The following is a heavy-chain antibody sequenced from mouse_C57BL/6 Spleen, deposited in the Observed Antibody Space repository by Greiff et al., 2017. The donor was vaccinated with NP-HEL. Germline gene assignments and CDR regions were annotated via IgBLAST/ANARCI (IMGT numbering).Heavy chain of an antibody. CDR3: ARLDDYYWYFDV. CDR1: GYAFSSSW. D-gene: IGHD2-4*01. CDR2: IYPGDGDT. V-gene: IGHV1-82*01. Sequence: VKLQESGPELVKPGASVKISCKASGYAFSSSWMNWVKQRPGKGLEWIGRIYPGDGDTNYNGKFKGKATLTADKSSSTAYMQLSSLTSEDSAVYFCARLDDYYWYFDVWGTGTTVTVSS. J-gene: IGHJ1*03.